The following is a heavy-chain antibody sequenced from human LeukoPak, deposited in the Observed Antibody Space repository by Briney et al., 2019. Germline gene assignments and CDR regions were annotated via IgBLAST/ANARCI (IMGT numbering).Heavy chain of an antibody. Sequence: ASVKVSCKVSGYTLTELSMHWVRQAPGPELEWMGGFDPEDGETIYAQKFQGRVTMTEDTSTDTAYMELSSLRSEDTAVYYCATESPGYSSSWYRSDLDYWGQGTLVTVSS. CDR1: GYTLTELS. J-gene: IGHJ4*02. V-gene: IGHV1-24*01. CDR3: ATESPGYSSSWYRSDLDY. D-gene: IGHD6-13*01. CDR2: FDPEDGET.